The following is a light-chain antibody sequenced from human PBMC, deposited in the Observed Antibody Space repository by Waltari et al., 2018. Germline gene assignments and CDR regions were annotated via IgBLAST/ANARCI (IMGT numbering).Light chain of an antibody. CDR2: RNK. CDR3: ATWDDRLSGPGV. J-gene: IGLJ3*02. Sequence: QSVLTQPPSASGTPGQRVTISCSGSSSNIGSNYGHWYQQLPGKAPNLLIYRNKQRPSGVPDRFSGSKAGTSASLAVSGLRSEDEADYYFATWDDRLSGPGVFGGGTKLTVL. V-gene: IGLV1-47*01. CDR1: SSNIGSNY.